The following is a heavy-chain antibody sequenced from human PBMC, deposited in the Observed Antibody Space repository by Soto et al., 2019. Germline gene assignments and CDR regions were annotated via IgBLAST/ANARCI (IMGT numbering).Heavy chain of an antibody. CDR3: AAPKQLTMGYYYGMDV. V-gene: IGHV5-10-1*01. D-gene: IGHD2-2*01. CDR1: GYSFTSYW. J-gene: IGHJ6*04. CDR2: IDPSDSYT. Sequence: EVQLVQSGAEVKKPGESLRISCKGSGYSFTSYWISWVRQVPGKGLEWMGRIDPSDSYTNYSPSFQSHVTISADKSISTAYLQWSSLKASETAMYYCAAPKQLTMGYYYGMDVWGAGATVTVSS.